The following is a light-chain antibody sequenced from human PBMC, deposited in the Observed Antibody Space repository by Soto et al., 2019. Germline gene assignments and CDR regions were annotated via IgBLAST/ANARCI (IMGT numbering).Light chain of an antibody. CDR2: GAS. CDR1: QSVGGS. V-gene: IGKV3-20*01. J-gene: IGKJ1*01. Sequence: EMVMTQSPATLSVSPGERATLSCRASQSVGGSLAWYQQIPGQAPRLLIYGASTRATGIQVRFSGSGSGTDFTLTISRLEPEDFAVYYCRQHGRSPQTFGQGTKVDIK. CDR3: RQHGRSPQT.